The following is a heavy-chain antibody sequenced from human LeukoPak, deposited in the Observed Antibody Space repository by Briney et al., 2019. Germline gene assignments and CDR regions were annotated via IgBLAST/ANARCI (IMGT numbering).Heavy chain of an antibody. J-gene: IGHJ4*02. CDR3: ARDTTTSSNY. CDR1: GYTLTELS. CDR2: FDPEDGET. Sequence: ASVKVSCKVSGYTLTELSMHWVRQAPGKGLEWMGGFDPEDGETIYAQKFQGRVTITADKSTSTAYMELSSLRSEDTAVYYCARDTTTSSNYWGQGTLVTVSS. V-gene: IGHV1-24*01. D-gene: IGHD2-2*01.